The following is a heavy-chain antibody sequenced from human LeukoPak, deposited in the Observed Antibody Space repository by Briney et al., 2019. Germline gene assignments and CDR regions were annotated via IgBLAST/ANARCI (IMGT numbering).Heavy chain of an antibody. D-gene: IGHD6-13*01. V-gene: IGHV3-30-3*01. CDR2: ISYDGSIK. Sequence: GGSLRLSCAASGFTFSNYAMHWVRQAPGQGLEWVAVISYDGSIKYYTDSVKGRFTISRDNSKNTLYLQMNSLRAEDTAVYYCARLPYSNNWPECFQHWGQGTLVTVSS. CDR3: ARLPYSNNWPECFQH. CDR1: GFTFSNYA. J-gene: IGHJ1*01.